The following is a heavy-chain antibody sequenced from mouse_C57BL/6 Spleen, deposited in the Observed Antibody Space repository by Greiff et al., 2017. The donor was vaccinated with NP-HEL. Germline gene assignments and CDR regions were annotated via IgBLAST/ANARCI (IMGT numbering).Heavy chain of an antibody. CDR2: ISSGGSYT. CDR3: ARRRDLRVYFDY. D-gene: IGHD3-3*01. CDR1: GFTFSSYG. J-gene: IGHJ2*01. V-gene: IGHV5-6*02. Sequence: EVKLMESGGDLVKPGGSLKLSCAASGFTFSSYGMSWVRQTPDKRLEWVATISSGGSYTYYPDSVKGRFTISRDNAKNTLYLQMSSLKSEDTAMYYCARRRDLRVYFDYWGQGTTLTVSS.